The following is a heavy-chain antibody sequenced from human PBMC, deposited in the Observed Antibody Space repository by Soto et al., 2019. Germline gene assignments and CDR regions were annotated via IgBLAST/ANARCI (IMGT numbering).Heavy chain of an antibody. J-gene: IGHJ3*02. CDR2: INPATGAA. D-gene: IGHD3-3*01. Sequence: QLHLVQSGAVVKKPGASVTVSCSASGYPVTAYYMHWVRQAPGRGLEWMGGINPATGAAKYTQTFQGRVNLTRDPSTSTVFMELSGLKSEYTAVFYCARGGGVGVAGSAAFDMWGQGTLVTVSS. V-gene: IGHV1-2*02. CDR1: GYPVTAYY. CDR3: ARGGGVGVAGSAAFDM.